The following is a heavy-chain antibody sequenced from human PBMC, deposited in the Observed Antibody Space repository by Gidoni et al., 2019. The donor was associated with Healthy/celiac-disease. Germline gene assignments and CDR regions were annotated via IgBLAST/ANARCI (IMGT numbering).Heavy chain of an antibody. Sequence: EVQLVESGGGLVQPGGSLKLSCAASGFTFSGSAMHWVRQASGKGLEWVGRIRSKANSYATAYAASVKGRFTISRDDSKNTAYLQMNSLKTEDTAVYYCTRELRGYSGYDPNYYYYYMDVWGKGTTVTVSS. CDR3: TRELRGYSGYDPNYYYYYMDV. CDR2: IRSKANSYAT. J-gene: IGHJ6*03. CDR1: GFTFSGSA. V-gene: IGHV3-73*02. D-gene: IGHD5-12*01.